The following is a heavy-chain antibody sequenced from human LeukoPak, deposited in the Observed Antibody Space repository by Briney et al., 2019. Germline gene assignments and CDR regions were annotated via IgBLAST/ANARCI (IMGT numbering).Heavy chain of an antibody. CDR2: IYYSGST. D-gene: IGHD3-22*01. V-gene: IGHV4-30-4*01. CDR3: VTYYFDSSGPKKNY. Sequence: SETLSLTCTVSGGSISSGDYYWSWIRQHPGKGLEWIGYIYYSGSTYYNPSLKSRVTISVDTSKKQFSLKLSSVTAADTAVYYCVTYYFDSSGPKKNYWGQGTLVTVSS. J-gene: IGHJ4*02. CDR1: GGSISSGDYY.